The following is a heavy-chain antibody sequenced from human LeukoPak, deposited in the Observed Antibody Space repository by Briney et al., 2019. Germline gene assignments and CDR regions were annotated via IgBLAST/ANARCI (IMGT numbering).Heavy chain of an antibody. CDR3: AHGAIQIWLEALPYYFDY. Sequence: SGPTLVKPTQTLTLTCTFSGFSLTTSGMSVGWIRQPPGKALEWLALLYWDDEKRYRPSLKSRLTISKDTSKNQVVLTMTDMDPVDTATYYCAHGAIQIWLEALPYYFDYWGLGTLVTVSS. J-gene: IGHJ4*02. CDR2: LYWDDEK. V-gene: IGHV2-5*02. CDR1: GFSLTTSGMS. D-gene: IGHD5-18*01.